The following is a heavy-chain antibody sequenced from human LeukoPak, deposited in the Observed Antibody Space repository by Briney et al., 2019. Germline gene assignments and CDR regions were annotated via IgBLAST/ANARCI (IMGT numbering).Heavy chain of an antibody. CDR3: AMVATTVTTGNWFDP. CDR1: GYTFTSYY. J-gene: IGHJ5*02. CDR2: INPSGGST. Sequence: ASVKLSCTASGYTFTSYYMHWVRQAPGQGLEWMGIINPSGGSTSYAQKFQGRVTMTRAMSTSTASMELRSLRLSATATSYCAMVATTVTTGNWFDPGGQGTLVTVSS. V-gene: IGHV1-46*01. D-gene: IGHD4-17*01.